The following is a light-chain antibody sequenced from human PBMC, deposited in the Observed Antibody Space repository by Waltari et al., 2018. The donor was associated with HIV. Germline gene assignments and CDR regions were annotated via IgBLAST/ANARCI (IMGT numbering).Light chain of an antibody. CDR2: SAS. CDR1: QGMSIY. J-gene: IGKJ2*01. V-gene: IGKV1-27*01. Sequence: DIQLTQSPSSLSASVEDSITITCRVSQGMSIYLNWYRQTQGNVPKRLLYSASNLQSAVPSQCSSSGSATAFTSTISSLHADDDATYYYRRTYSALYTFGQGTKLEIK. CDR3: RRTYSALYT.